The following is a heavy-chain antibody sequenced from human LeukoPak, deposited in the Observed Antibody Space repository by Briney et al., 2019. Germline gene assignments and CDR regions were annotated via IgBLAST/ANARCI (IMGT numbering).Heavy chain of an antibody. V-gene: IGHV4-38-2*02. Sequence: SETLSLICTVSGYSISSAYHWGWTRQPPGKGLEWIGTFYHRGRTYNNPSLKSRVTISVDTSKNQFSLNMSSVTAADTAVYYCARGLCSSYSSNCRKAFDIWGQGTLVTVSS. CDR3: ARGLCSSYSSNCRKAFDI. CDR2: FYHRGRT. D-gene: IGHD6-13*01. CDR1: GYSISSAYH. J-gene: IGHJ3*02.